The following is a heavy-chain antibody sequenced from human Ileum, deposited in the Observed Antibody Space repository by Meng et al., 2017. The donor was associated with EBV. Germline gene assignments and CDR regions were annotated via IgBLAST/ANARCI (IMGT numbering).Heavy chain of an antibody. CDR1: GGPISSYY. V-gene: IGHV4-59*08. D-gene: IGHD3-16*01. J-gene: IGHJ4*02. Sequence: QVRLEEAGPGRVKPSETLSLACTVSGGPISSYYWSWIRQAPGKGLEWMEYSYYSGSTNYIPSLKSRVIISGETSKNQFSLSLSSVTAADTAVYYCARGGLSLDYWGQGTLVTVSS. CDR2: SYYSGST. CDR3: ARGGLSLDY.